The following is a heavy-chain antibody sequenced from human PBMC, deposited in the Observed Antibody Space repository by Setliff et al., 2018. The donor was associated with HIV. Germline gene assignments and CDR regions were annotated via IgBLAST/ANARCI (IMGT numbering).Heavy chain of an antibody. Sequence: ASVKVSCKASGYTLTSYGLSWVRQAPGQGLEWMGWISDYNSNTEYAQKLQGRVTMTKDTSTSTAYMELRSLRPDDTAVYFCARRADWFDLWGQGTLVTVSS. CDR1: GYTLTSYG. CDR2: ISDYNSNT. CDR3: ARRADWFDL. J-gene: IGHJ5*02. V-gene: IGHV1-18*01.